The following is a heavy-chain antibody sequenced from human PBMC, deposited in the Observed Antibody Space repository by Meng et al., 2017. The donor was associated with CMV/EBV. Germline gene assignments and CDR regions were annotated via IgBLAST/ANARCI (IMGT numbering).Heavy chain of an antibody. CDR1: GGSISSSSYY. D-gene: IGHD2-2*01. J-gene: IGHJ4*02. V-gene: IGHV4-39*07. CDR3: ARDGINIVVVPAAMISYYFDY. Sequence: GSLRLSCTVSGGSISSSSYYWGWIRQPPGKGLEWIGSIYHSGSTYYNPSLKSRVTISVDTSKNQFSLKLSSVTAADTAVYYCARDGINIVVVPAAMISYYFDYWGQGTLVTVSS. CDR2: IYHSGST.